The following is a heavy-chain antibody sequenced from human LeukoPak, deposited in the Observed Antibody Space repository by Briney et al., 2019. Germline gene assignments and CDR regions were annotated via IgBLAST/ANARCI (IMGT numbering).Heavy chain of an antibody. Sequence: TGGSLRLSCAASGFTFSSYSTNWVRQAPGKGLEWVSSISSSSSYIYYADSVKGRFTISRDNAKNSLYLQVNSLRAEDTAIYYCARDLGSYSSGWYMGFDYWGQGTLVTVSS. CDR1: GFTFSSYS. CDR2: ISSSSSYI. D-gene: IGHD6-19*01. V-gene: IGHV3-21*06. CDR3: ARDLGSYSSGWYMGFDY. J-gene: IGHJ4*02.